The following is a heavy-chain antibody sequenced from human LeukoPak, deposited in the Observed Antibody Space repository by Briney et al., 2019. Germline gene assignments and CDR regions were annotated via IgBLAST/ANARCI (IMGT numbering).Heavy chain of an antibody. Sequence: PGGSLRLSCAASGFTLSSYAMSWVRQAPGKGMEWVSAISGSGGSTYYADSVKGRFTISRDNSKNTLYLQMNSLRAEDTAVYYCAKDLSLVIAAAGTWFYWGQGTLVTVSS. CDR1: GFTLSSYA. CDR3: AKDLSLVIAAAGTWFY. V-gene: IGHV3-23*01. D-gene: IGHD6-13*01. CDR2: ISGSGGST. J-gene: IGHJ4*02.